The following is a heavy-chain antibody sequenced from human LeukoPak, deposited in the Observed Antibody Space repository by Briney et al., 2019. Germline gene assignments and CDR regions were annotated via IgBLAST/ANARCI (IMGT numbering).Heavy chain of an antibody. CDR3: ARDVGYYDILTVLDY. CDR1: GFTFSSYA. V-gene: IGHV3-30*04. Sequence: SGGSLRLSCAASGFTFSSYAMHWVRQAPGKGLEWVAVISYDGSNKYYADSVKGRFTISRDNSKNTLYLQMNSPRAEDTAVYYCARDVGYYDILTVLDYWGQGTLVTVSS. J-gene: IGHJ4*02. D-gene: IGHD3-9*01. CDR2: ISYDGSNK.